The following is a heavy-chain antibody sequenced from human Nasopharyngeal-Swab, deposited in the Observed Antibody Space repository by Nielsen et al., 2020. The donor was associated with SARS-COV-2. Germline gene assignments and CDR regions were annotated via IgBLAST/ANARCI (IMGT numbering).Heavy chain of an antibody. CDR2: INAGNGNT. Sequence: ASVKVSCKASGYTFTSYAMHWVRQAPGQRLEWMGWINAGNGNTKCSQKFQGRVTITRDTSASTAYMELSSLRSEDTAVYYCAREKRGYGDYASGFDIWGQGTMVTVSS. CDR3: AREKRGYGDYASGFDI. V-gene: IGHV1-3*01. CDR1: GYTFTSYA. J-gene: IGHJ3*02. D-gene: IGHD4-17*01.